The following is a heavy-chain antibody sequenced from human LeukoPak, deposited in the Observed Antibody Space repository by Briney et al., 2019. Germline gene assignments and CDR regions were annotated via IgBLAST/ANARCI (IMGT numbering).Heavy chain of an antibody. CDR1: GFTVSSNY. Sequence: GGFLRLSCAASGFTVSSNYMSWVRQAPGKGLEWVSVIYSGGGAYYADSVKGRFTISRHSSKNTLYLQMNSLRAEDTAVYYCARDRPAAGFYYFDYWGQGTLVTVSS. J-gene: IGHJ4*02. CDR2: IYSGGGA. D-gene: IGHD6-13*01. V-gene: IGHV3-53*04. CDR3: ARDRPAAGFYYFDY.